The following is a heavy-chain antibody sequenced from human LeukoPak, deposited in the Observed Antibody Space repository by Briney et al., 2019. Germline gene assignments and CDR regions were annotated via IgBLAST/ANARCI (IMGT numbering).Heavy chain of an antibody. Sequence: SETLSLTCTVSGGSISSHYWSWIRQPPGKGLEWIAYLFDSVNTKDNPSLQSRLTLSADTSKNQFSLRLSSVTAADTAVYYCATIKRGSILGYFDFWGQGIKVTVSS. D-gene: IGHD5-18*01. J-gene: IGHJ4*02. CDR1: GGSISSHY. CDR2: LFDSVNT. V-gene: IGHV4-59*11. CDR3: ATIKRGSILGYFDF.